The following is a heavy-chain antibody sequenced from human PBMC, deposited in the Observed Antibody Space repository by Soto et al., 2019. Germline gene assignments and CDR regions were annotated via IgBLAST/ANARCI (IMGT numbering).Heavy chain of an antibody. D-gene: IGHD3-22*01. V-gene: IGHV4-39*01. J-gene: IGHJ3*01. CDR2: FYYGGTT. CDR3: GRRGLILVPL. Sequence: PSETLSLTCTVSGGSVVSSDSYCFLIRQPPGKGLEWIGSFYYGGTTYYNPSLKSRATVSVDTSKNLFSLNLNSVTAADTAIYYCGRRGLILVPLWGQGTMVTVSS. CDR1: GGSVVSSDSY.